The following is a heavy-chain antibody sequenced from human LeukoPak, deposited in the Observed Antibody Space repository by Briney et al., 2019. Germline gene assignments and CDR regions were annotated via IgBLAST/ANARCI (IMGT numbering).Heavy chain of an antibody. Sequence: GGSLRLSCAASGFTFSSYAMHWVRQAPGKGLEWVAVISYDGSNKYYADSVKGRFTISRDNSKNTLYLQMNSLRAEDTAVYYCARVLHYGSGSYYNVGYWGQGTLVTVSS. V-gene: IGHV3-30-3*01. CDR3: ARVLHYGSGSYYNVGY. CDR2: ISYDGSNK. CDR1: GFTFSSYA. J-gene: IGHJ4*02. D-gene: IGHD3-10*01.